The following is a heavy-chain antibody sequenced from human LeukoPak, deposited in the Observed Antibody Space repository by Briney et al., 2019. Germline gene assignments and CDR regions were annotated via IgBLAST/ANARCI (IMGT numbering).Heavy chain of an antibody. CDR2: IIPIFGTA. CDR3: ARAQTGYCSGGSCYSLRYYYYYMDV. D-gene: IGHD2-15*01. J-gene: IGHJ6*03. Sequence: ASVKVSCKASGGTFSSYAVSWVRQAPGQGLEWMGGIIPIFGTANYAQKFQGRVTITADKSTSTAYMELSSLRSEDTAVYYCARAQTGYCSGGSCYSLRYYYYYMDVWGKGTTVTVSS. V-gene: IGHV1-69*06. CDR1: GGTFSSYA.